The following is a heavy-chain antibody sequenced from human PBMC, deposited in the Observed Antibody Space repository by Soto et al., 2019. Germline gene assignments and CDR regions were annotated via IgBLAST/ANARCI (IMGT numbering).Heavy chain of an antibody. Sequence: GSLRLSCAASGFTFSDYYMSWIRQAPGKGLEWVSYISSSGSTIYYADSVKGRFTISRDNAKNSLYLQMNSLRAEDTAVYYCARDLELRYFDWLLPTANWFDPWGQGTLVTVSS. CDR2: ISSSGSTI. J-gene: IGHJ5*02. CDR1: GFTFSDYY. V-gene: IGHV3-11*01. CDR3: ARDLELRYFDWLLPTANWFDP. D-gene: IGHD3-9*01.